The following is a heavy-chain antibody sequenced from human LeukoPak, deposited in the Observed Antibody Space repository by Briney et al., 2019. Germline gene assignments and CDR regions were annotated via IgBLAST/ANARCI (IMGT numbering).Heavy chain of an antibody. V-gene: IGHV3-30-3*01. CDR1: GFTFSSYA. CDR2: LSYDGTSK. D-gene: IGHD3-10*01. Sequence: GRSLRLSCAASGFTFSSYAMHWVRQAPGKGLEWVAVLSYDGTSKYYADSVKGRFTISRDNSKNTLYLQMNGLRAEDTAVYYCAAGEFFDYWGQGTLVTVSS. J-gene: IGHJ4*02. CDR3: AAGEFFDY.